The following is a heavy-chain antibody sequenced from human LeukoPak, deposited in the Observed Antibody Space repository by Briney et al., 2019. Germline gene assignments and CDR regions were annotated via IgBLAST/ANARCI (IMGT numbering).Heavy chain of an antibody. CDR2: IYYSGST. D-gene: IGHD5-18*01. V-gene: IGHV4-59*01. J-gene: IGHJ4*02. CDR3: ASGYSYGHFDY. Sequence: TSETLSLTCTVSGGSISSYYWGWIRQPPGKGLEWIGYIYYSGSTNYNPSLKSRVTISVDTSKNQFSLKLSSVTAADTAAYYCASGYSYGHFDYWGQGTLVTVSS. CDR1: GGSISSYY.